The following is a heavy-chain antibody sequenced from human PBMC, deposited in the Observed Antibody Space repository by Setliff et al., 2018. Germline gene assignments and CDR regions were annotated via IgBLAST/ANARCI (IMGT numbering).Heavy chain of an antibody. CDR2: INQSGNT. Sequence: SETLSLTCTVYGGSFSDYYWGWIRQSPGKRPEWIAEINQSGNTNYNPSLNSRVSVSVDTPTNQFSLKVFSVTAADTAVYYCARERYFDWFFEDWGHGTLVTVSS. V-gene: IGHV4-34*10. CDR3: ARERYFDWFFED. J-gene: IGHJ4*01. CDR1: GGSFSDYY. D-gene: IGHD3-9*01.